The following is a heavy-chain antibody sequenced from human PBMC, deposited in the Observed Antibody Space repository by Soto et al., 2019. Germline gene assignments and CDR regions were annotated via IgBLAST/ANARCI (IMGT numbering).Heavy chain of an antibody. CDR2: ISGSGSST. CDR3: AKGGETRHYYYAMDV. CDR1: GFTFTNYA. V-gene: IGHV3-23*01. Sequence: EVQLLESEGGLVQPGKSLRLSCAASGFTFTNYAMSWVRQAPGKGLEWVSAISGSGSSTYYADSVKGRFTISRDNLKNLVYLQMTNLRADDTAKYYCAKGGETRHYYYAMDVWGQGTTVTVSS. J-gene: IGHJ6*02. D-gene: IGHD3-10*01.